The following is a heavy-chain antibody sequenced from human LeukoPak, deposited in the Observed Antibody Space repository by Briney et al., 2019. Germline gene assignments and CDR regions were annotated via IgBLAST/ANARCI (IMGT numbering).Heavy chain of an antibody. V-gene: IGHV4-39*01. Sequence: TSETLSLTCTVSGCSTSSSSYYWGWIRQPPGKGLECIGCIYYSGSTYYNPSLKSRVTISVDTSKNQFSLKLSSVTAADTAVYYCARQVVLDYMDVWGKGTTVTISS. D-gene: IGHD2-15*01. CDR2: IYYSGST. CDR3: ARQVVLDYMDV. J-gene: IGHJ6*03. CDR1: GCSTSSSSYY.